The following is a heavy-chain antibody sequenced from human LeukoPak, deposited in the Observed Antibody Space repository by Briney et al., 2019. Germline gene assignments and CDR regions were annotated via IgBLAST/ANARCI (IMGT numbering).Heavy chain of an antibody. V-gene: IGHV3-48*03. J-gene: IGHJ3*02. D-gene: IGHD3-10*01. Sequence: GGSLRLSCAASRFTFSSYEMNWVRQAPGKGLEWVSYISSSGSTIYYADSVKGRFTISRDNSKNTLYLQMNSLRAEDTAVYYCAKGSRSMVRQDGGAFDIWGQGTMVTVSS. CDR2: ISSSGSTI. CDR1: RFTFSSYE. CDR3: AKGSRSMVRQDGGAFDI.